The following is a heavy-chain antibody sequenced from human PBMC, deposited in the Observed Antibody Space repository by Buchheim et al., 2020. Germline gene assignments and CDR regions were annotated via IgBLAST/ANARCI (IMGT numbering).Heavy chain of an antibody. V-gene: IGHV1-46*03. Sequence: QVQLVQSGAEVKKPGASVKVSCKASGYTFTSYYMHWVRQAPGQGLEWLGIINPSGGSTSYAQKFQGRVTMTRDTPTSTVYMELSSLRSEDTAVYYCASSNTYYYDSSGYYGDYYYYYGMDVWGQGTT. CDR1: GYTFTSYY. J-gene: IGHJ6*02. D-gene: IGHD3-22*01. CDR3: ASSNTYYYDSSGYYGDYYYYYGMDV. CDR2: INPSGGST.